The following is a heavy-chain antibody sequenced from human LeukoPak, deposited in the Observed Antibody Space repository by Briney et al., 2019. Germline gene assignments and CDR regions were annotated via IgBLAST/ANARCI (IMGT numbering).Heavy chain of an antibody. CDR3: SRSYIGVVNQLDY. Sequence: GGSLRLSCAASGFTFSSYAMSWVRQAPRKGLEWVSAISGSGGSTYYADSVKGRFTISRDNSKNTLYLQMNSLRAEDTAVYYCSRSYIGVVNQLDYWGQGTLVTVSS. CDR2: ISGSGGST. CDR1: GFTFSSYA. V-gene: IGHV3-23*01. J-gene: IGHJ4*02. D-gene: IGHD3-22*01.